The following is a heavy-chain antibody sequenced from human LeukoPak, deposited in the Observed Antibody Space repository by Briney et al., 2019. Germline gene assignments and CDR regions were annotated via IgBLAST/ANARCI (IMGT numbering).Heavy chain of an antibody. J-gene: IGHJ2*01. V-gene: IGHV5-51*01. CDR2: IHPGDSHT. CDR3: ARQPGMTAKSWYFDL. CDR1: GFTFTKYW. D-gene: IGHD2-2*01. Sequence: GESLKISCEGSGFTFTKYWIGWVRQMPGKGLEWMGIIHPGDSHTWYSPSFQGQVTISADKSISMAYLQWSSLKASDTAMYFCARQPGMTAKSWYFDLWGRGTLVTVSS.